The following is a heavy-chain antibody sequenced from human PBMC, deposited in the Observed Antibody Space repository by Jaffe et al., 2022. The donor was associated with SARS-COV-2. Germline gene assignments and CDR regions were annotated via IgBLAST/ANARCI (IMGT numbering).Heavy chain of an antibody. CDR2: INPNSGGT. D-gene: IGHD1-26*01. V-gene: IGHV1-2*02. J-gene: IGHJ4*02. CDR3: ARLSVGGSYFGYFDY. Sequence: QVQLVQSGAEVKKPGASVKVSCKASGYTFTGYYMHWVRQAPGQGLEWMGWINPNSGGTNYAQKFQGRVTMTRDTSISTAYMELSRLRSDDTAVYYCARLSVGGSYFGYFDYWGQGTLVTVSS. CDR1: GYTFTGYY.